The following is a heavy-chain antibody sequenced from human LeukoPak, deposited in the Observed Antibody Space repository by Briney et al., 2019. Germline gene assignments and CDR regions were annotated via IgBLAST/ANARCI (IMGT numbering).Heavy chain of an antibody. CDR1: GGSFSGYY. D-gene: IGHD2-2*02. CDR2: INHSGST. J-gene: IGHJ6*02. V-gene: IGHV4-34*01. Sequence: PSETLSLTCAVYGGSFSGYYWSWIRQPPGKGPEWIGEINHSGSTNYNPSLKSRVTISVDTSKNQFSLKLSSVTAADTAVYYCARNWGLAPCSSTGCNTYYYYGMDVWGQGTTVTVSS. CDR3: ARNWGLAPCSSTGCNTYYYYGMDV.